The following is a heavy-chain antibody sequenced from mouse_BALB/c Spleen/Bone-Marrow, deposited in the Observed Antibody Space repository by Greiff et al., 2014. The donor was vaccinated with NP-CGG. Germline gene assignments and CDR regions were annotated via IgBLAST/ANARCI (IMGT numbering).Heavy chain of an antibody. CDR1: GYTFTSYY. CDR2: IYPGNVNT. CDR3: ARDTMDY. J-gene: IGHJ4*01. Sequence: QVQLQQSGPELAKPGASVRISCKASGYTFTSYYIHWVKQRPGQGLEWIGWIYPGNVNTKYNEKFKGKATLTADKSSSTAYMQLSSLTSEDSAVYFCARDTMDYWGQGTSVTASS. V-gene: IGHV1S56*01.